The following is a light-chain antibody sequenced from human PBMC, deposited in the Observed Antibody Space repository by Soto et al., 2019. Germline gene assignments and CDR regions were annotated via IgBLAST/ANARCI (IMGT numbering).Light chain of an antibody. J-gene: IGLJ2*01. CDR2: SNN. CDR3: AAWDDSLNVVV. CDR1: SSNIGSNT. Sequence: QLVLTQPPSASGTPGQRVTISCSGSSSNIGSNTVNWDQQLPGTAPKLLIYSNNQRPSGVPDRFSGSKSGTSASLAISGLQSEDEADYYCAAWDDSLNVVVFGGGTKLTVL. V-gene: IGLV1-44*01.